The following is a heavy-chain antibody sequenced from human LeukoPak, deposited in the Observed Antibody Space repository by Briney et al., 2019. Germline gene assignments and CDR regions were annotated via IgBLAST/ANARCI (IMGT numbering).Heavy chain of an antibody. V-gene: IGHV4-59*01. CDR1: GGSISSDY. Sequence: PSETLSLTCTVSGGSISSDYWSWIRQPPGEGLEWIGYIYYTGSTNYNPSLRSRVTISVDTSKRQFSLKLSSVTAADTAVYYCAREEGRRPPYMIPPYYFDYWGQGTLVTVSS. CDR3: AREEGRRPPYMIPPYYFDY. J-gene: IGHJ4*02. D-gene: IGHD3-22*01. CDR2: IYYTGST.